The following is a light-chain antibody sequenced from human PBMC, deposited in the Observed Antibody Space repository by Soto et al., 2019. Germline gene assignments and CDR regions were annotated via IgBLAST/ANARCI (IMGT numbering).Light chain of an antibody. J-gene: IGLJ2*01. CDR1: SSDIGGFRY. V-gene: IGLV2-8*01. CDR2: DVS. Sequence: QSALTQPPSASGSPGQSVTISCTGTSSDIGGFRYVSWYQQYPGKAPKLIISDVSKRPSGVPDRFSASKSGNTASLTVSGLQAEDEAEYYCSSYTSSSTLVVFGGGTKLTVL. CDR3: SSYTSSSTLVV.